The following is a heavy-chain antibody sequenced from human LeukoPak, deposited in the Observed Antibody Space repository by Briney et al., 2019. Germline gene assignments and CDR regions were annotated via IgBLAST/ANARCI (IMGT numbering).Heavy chain of an antibody. J-gene: IGHJ4*02. Sequence: GGSLRLSCAASGFTVSSNYMSWVRQAPGKGLVWVSRINSDGSSTSYADSVKGRFTISRDNAKNTLYLQMNSLRAEDTAVYYCASRRYSYGWDYFDYWGQGTLVTVSS. CDR2: INSDGSST. D-gene: IGHD5-18*01. CDR3: ASRRYSYGWDYFDY. V-gene: IGHV3-74*01. CDR1: GFTVSSNY.